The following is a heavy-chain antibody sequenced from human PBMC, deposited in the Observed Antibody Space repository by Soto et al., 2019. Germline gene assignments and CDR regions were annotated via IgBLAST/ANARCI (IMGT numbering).Heavy chain of an antibody. Sequence: QVTLKESGPVLVQPTETLTLNCTVSGFSLSNAIMGVIWIRQPPGKALEWLAHIFSNDEKSYSTSLKNRLTTSKDTSKIQMVRTITNMHHLDTDTYYSARIRGSSSFYNYFDYWCQVTLVTVSS. CDR3: ARIRGSSSFYNYFDY. J-gene: IGHJ4*02. CDR2: IFSNDEK. V-gene: IGHV2-26*01. D-gene: IGHD6-6*01. CDR1: GFSLSNAIMG.